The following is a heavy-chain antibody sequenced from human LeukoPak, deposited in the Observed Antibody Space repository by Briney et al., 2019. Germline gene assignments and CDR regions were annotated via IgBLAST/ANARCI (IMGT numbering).Heavy chain of an antibody. CDR1: GFIFSSYG. CDR2: IWYDGSNK. CDR3: ARGGGYSGYDFCDY. D-gene: IGHD5-12*01. J-gene: IGHJ4*02. V-gene: IGHV3-33*01. Sequence: GGSLRLSCAASGFIFSSYGMHWVRQAPGKGLEWVAVIWYDGSNKYYADSVKGRFTISRDNSKNTLYLQMNSLRTEDTAVYYCARGGGYSGYDFCDYWGQGTLVTVSS.